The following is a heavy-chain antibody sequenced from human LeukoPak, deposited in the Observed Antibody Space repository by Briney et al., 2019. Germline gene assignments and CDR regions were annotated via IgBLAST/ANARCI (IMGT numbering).Heavy chain of an antibody. J-gene: IGHJ4*02. CDR3: AKTYYYDSSGYSHYLAYDY. Sequence: GGSLRLSCAASGFTFSDYAMHWVRQAPGKGLEWVAVISKDGSDKYYPGSVRGRFTISRDNSKNTMYLQLNSLRAEDTAIYYCAKTYYYDSSGYSHYLAYDYWGQGTLVTVSS. CDR2: ISKDGSDK. D-gene: IGHD3-22*01. V-gene: IGHV3-30-3*02. CDR1: GFTFSDYA.